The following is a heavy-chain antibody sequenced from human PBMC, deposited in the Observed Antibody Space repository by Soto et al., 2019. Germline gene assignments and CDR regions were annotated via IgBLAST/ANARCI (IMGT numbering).Heavy chain of an antibody. D-gene: IGHD6-6*01. V-gene: IGHV1-2*02. Sequence: ASVKVSCKASGYTFTDYYIHWVRQAPGQGLEWMGWINPNSGGTNSAQKFQGRVTMTRDTSISTAYMELSSLRSDDTAVYFCARDRGVAGRRYNWFDPWGQGTLVTVSS. CDR1: GYTFTDYY. CDR3: ARDRGVAGRRYNWFDP. J-gene: IGHJ5*02. CDR2: INPNSGGT.